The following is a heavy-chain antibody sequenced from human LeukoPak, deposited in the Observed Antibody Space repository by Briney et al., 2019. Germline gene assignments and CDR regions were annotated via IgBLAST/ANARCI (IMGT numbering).Heavy chain of an antibody. Sequence: GGSLRLSCAVSGFNFNNYDMSWVRQPPGKGLEWVSAISSGGEKTYYRDSVKGRFTISRDNSKNTLYLQMNSLRAEDTAVYYCATTRGGFLDPFDYWGQGTLVTVSS. J-gene: IGHJ4*02. CDR2: ISSGGEKT. V-gene: IGHV3-23*01. CDR1: GFNFNNYD. D-gene: IGHD3/OR15-3a*01. CDR3: ATTRGGFLDPFDY.